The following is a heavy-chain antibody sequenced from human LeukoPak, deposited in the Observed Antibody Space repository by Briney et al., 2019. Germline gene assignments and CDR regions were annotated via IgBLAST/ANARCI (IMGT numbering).Heavy chain of an antibody. V-gene: IGHV1-18*01. CDR2: ISAYNGNT. J-gene: IGHJ4*02. Sequence: GASVKVSCKASGYTFTSYGISWVRRAPGQGLEWMGWISAYNGNTNYAQKLQGRVTMTTDTSTSTAYMELSSLRSEDTAVYYCATVLYNWNDVNYFDYWGQGTLVTVSS. CDR3: ATVLYNWNDVNYFDY. CDR1: GYTFTSYG. D-gene: IGHD1-20*01.